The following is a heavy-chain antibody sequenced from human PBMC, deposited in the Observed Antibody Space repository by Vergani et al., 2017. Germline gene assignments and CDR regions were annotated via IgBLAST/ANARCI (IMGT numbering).Heavy chain of an antibody. D-gene: IGHD6-6*01. CDR2: IIPILGIA. J-gene: IGHJ4*02. CDR3: ARISRSSSSSVY. Sequence: QVQLVQSGAEVKKPGSSVKVSCKASGGTFSSYTISWVRQAPGQGLEWMGRIIPILGIANYAQKFQGRVTMTRDTSISTAYMELSRLRSDDTAVYYCARISRSSSSSVYWGQGTLVTVSS. CDR1: GGTFSSYT. V-gene: IGHV1-69*02.